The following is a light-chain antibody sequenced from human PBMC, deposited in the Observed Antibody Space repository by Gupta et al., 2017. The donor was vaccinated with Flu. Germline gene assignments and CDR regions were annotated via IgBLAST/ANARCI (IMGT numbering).Light chain of an antibody. CDR1: SSDVGSYNL. CDR3: CSYAGSSTYVV. V-gene: IGLV2-23*01. J-gene: IGLJ2*01. CDR2: EGS. Sequence: QSALTQPASVSGSPGQSTTIPCTGTSSDVGSYNLVSWYQQHTGKAPKLMIYEGSKRPSGVSNRFSGSKSGNTASLTISGLQAEDEADYYCCSYAGSSTYVVFGGGTKLTVL.